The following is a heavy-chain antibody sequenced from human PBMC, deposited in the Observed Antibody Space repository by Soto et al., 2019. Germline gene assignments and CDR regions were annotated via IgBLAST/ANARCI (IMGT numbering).Heavy chain of an antibody. D-gene: IGHD6-13*01. CDR1: AFTFSNYA. V-gene: IGHV3-23*01. CDR3: AKDQGSSWYEIDY. J-gene: IGHJ4*02. Sequence: EVQLLESGGGLVQPGGSLRLSCAASAFTFSNYAVTWVRQAPGKGLEWVSTISGSGGSTHYADSVKGRFTISRDNSKNTLYLQMNSLRAEATAVYYCAKDQGSSWYEIDYWGQGTLVTVSS. CDR2: ISGSGGST.